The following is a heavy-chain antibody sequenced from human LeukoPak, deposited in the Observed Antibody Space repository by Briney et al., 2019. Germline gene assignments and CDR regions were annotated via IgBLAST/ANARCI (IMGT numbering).Heavy chain of an antibody. Sequence: MTSETLSLTCTVSGGSISSGSYYWSWIRPPAGKGLEWIGRIYTSGSTNYNPSLKSRVTISVDTSKNQFSLKLSSVTAADTAVYYCARYPTYDSSGRHYWGQGTLVTVSS. D-gene: IGHD3-22*01. CDR3: ARYPTYDSSGRHY. CDR2: IYTSGST. J-gene: IGHJ4*02. V-gene: IGHV4-61*02. CDR1: GGSISSGSYY.